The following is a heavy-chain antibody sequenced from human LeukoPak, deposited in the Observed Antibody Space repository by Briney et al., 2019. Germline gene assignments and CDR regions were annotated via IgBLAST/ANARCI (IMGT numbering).Heavy chain of an antibody. CDR1: GYTFSSYY. D-gene: IGHD6-19*01. CDR2: ISAYNSNT. J-gene: IGHJ4*02. CDR3: ARDLRRDSSGWNSQAVLDY. Sequence: ASVKVSCKASGYTFSSYYVHWVRQAPGQGLEWMGWISAYNSNTKYAQKKLQGRVTMTTDTSTSTAYMELRSLRSDDTAVYYCARDLRRDSSGWNSQAVLDYWGQGTLVTVSS. V-gene: IGHV1-18*04.